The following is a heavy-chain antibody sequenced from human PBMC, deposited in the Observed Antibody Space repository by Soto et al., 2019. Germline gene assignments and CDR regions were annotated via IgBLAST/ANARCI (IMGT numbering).Heavy chain of an antibody. CDR1: GGSISSGGYY. CDR3: ARDNNLGGGLWWFDP. Sequence: SETLSLTCTVSGGSISSGGYYWSWIRQHPGKGLEWIGSIYYSGRTYYNPSLKGRLAISVDTSKNQFSLRLSSVTAADTAMYYCARDNNLGGGLWWFDPWGQGTLVTVSS. J-gene: IGHJ5*02. D-gene: IGHD3-10*01. CDR2: IYYSGRT. V-gene: IGHV4-31*03.